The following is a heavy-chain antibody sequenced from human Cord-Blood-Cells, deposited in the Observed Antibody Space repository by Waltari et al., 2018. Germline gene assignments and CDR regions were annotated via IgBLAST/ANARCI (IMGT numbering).Heavy chain of an antibody. Sequence: QVQLVQSGAEVKKPGASVKVSCKASGYTFTGYYMHWVRQAPGQGLEWSGWSNTSSGGTNDAQKLQGRVTMTRDTSTRTAYMELSMMRSADTAVYYWVVWEENFDYWGQGTLVTVAS. J-gene: IGHJ4*02. V-gene: IGHV1-2*02. CDR1: GYTFTGYY. CDR2: SNTSSGGT. CDR3: VVWEENFDY. D-gene: IGHD1-26*01.